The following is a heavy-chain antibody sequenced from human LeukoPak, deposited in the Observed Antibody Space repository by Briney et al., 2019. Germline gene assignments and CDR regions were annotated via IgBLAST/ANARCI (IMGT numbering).Heavy chain of an antibody. J-gene: IGHJ4*02. CDR2: ITKSGDNT. D-gene: IGHD4-11*01. CDR3: ADSNYWYPVDY. V-gene: IGHV3-23*01. Sequence: GGSLRLSCAASGFTFSSYGMHWVRQAPGKGLEWVSSITKSGDNTYYTDSVKGRFTISRDNSKNTLYLQMHSLRAEDTALYYCADSNYWYPVDYWGRGTLVTVSS. CDR1: GFTFSSYG.